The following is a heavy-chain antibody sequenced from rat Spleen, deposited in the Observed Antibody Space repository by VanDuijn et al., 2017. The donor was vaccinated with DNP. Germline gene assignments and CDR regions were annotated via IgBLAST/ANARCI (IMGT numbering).Heavy chain of an antibody. CDR1: GLSLPSYH. J-gene: IGHJ2*01. CDR3: TRHEYYFDY. CDR2: IWAAGGT. V-gene: IGHV2-72*01. Sequence: QVQLKESGPGLVQPSQTLSLTCTVSGLSLPSYHVSWVRQPPGKSLVWMGSIWAAGGTNYNSAVQSRLSISRDTSKSQVFLEMHSLQPEDTGTYYCTRHEYYFDYWGQGVMVTVSS.